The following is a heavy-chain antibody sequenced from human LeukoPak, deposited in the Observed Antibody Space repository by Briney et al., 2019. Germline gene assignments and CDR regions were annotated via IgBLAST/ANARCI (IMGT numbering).Heavy chain of an antibody. Sequence: GGSLRFSCVASGLTFSSYDMHWIRQAPGKGLEWVSSIGATGDTYYTGSVKGRFTISRENAKKSVYLQMSSLSAGDTAVYFCVLGAYWNDDKNAFHIWGPGTMVTVSS. J-gene: IGHJ3*02. CDR3: VLGAYWNDDKNAFHI. V-gene: IGHV3-13*01. CDR2: IGATGDT. D-gene: IGHD1-1*01. CDR1: GLTFSSYD.